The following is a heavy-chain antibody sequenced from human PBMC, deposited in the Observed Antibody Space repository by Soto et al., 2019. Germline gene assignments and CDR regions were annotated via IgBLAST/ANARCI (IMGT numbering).Heavy chain of an antibody. CDR1: GGSITNYY. Sequence: QVQLQESGPGLLKTSETLSLTCTVSGGSITNYYWSWLRQPPGKGLEWIGYIYDSGTTNYNPSLKSRVTISEDTSKNDLSLKLSSVTAADTAVYYCARWNEGFDPWGQGTLVTVSS. D-gene: IGHD1-1*01. J-gene: IGHJ5*02. V-gene: IGHV4-59*01. CDR3: ARWNEGFDP. CDR2: IYDSGTT.